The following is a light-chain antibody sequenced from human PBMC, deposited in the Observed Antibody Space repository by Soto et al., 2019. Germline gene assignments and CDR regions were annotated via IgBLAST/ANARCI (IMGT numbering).Light chain of an antibody. Sequence: QSALTQPRSVSGSPGQSVTISCTGTTSDVGGYNYVSWYQQHPGKAPKRMIYDVSKRPSGVPDRFSGSKSGNTASLTISGLQAEDGADYYCCSYAGSYTLYFFGTGTKLTVL. CDR3: CSYAGSYTLYF. CDR1: TSDVGGYNY. J-gene: IGLJ1*01. CDR2: DVS. V-gene: IGLV2-11*01.